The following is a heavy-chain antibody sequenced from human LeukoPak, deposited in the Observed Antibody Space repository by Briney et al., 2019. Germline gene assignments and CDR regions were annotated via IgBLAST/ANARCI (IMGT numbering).Heavy chain of an antibody. V-gene: IGHV3-30*18. Sequence: GGSLRLSCAASGFTFSSYGMHWVRQAPGKGLEWVAVISYDGSNKHYADSVKGRFTISRDNSKNTLYLQMNSLRAEDTAVYYCAKSNSHCSGGSCYSYYYYMDVWGKGTTVTVSS. J-gene: IGHJ6*03. CDR3: AKSNSHCSGGSCYSYYYYMDV. CDR2: ISYDGSNK. CDR1: GFTFSSYG. D-gene: IGHD2-15*01.